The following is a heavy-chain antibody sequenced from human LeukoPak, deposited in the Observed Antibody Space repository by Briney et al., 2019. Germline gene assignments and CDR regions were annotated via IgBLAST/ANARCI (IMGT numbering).Heavy chain of an antibody. CDR3: ASYGYSSGWYHFDY. D-gene: IGHD6-19*01. CDR2: IYYSGST. Sequence: SDTLSLTCTVSGRSISSGGYYWSWIRQHPGKGLEWIGYIYYSGSTYYNPSLKSRVTISVDTSKNQFSLKLSSVTAADMAVYYCASYGYSSGWYHFDYWGQGTLVTVSS. V-gene: IGHV4-31*03. J-gene: IGHJ4*02. CDR1: GRSISSGGYY.